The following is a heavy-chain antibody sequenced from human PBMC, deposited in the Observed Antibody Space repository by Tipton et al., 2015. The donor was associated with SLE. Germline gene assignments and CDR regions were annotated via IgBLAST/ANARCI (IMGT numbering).Heavy chain of an antibody. Sequence: QSGAEVKKPGSSVKVSCKASGGTFSTYTINWVRQAPGQGLEWVGGIIPIFGTSNYAQRFQGRVTITTDESTSTAYMELSSLRSDDTAVYYCSRQEVGAAAFDYWGQGTLVTVSS. CDR1: GGTFSTYT. CDR3: SRQEVGAAAFDY. J-gene: IGHJ4*02. V-gene: IGHV1-69*05. D-gene: IGHD1-26*01. CDR2: IIPIFGTS.